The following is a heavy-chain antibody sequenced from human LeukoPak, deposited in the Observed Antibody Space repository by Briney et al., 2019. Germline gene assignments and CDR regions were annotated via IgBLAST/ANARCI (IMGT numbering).Heavy chain of an antibody. CDR3: ATYYYDSSGYYGFDY. V-gene: IGHV3-21*01. D-gene: IGHD3-22*01. Sequence: GGSLRLSCAASGFTFSSYSMNWVRQAPGKGLEWVSSISSSSSYIYYADSVKGRFTISRDNAKNTLYLQMNSLRAEDTAVYYCATYYYDSSGYYGFDYWGQGTLVTVSS. J-gene: IGHJ4*02. CDR2: ISSSSSYI. CDR1: GFTFSSYS.